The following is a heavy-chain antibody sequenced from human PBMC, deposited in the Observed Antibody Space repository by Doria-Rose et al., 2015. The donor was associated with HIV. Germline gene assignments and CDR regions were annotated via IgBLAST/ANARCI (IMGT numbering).Heavy chain of an antibody. CDR2: ISYDGTIT. Sequence: QVQLVQSGGGVVQPGRSLTLACAASRFTFSGYAMHWVRQAPGKGLEWVALISYDGTITYYADYVKGRFTISRDNSKSTLYLQMNSLRAEDTAVYYCATDQKISGSYREVYGMDVWGQGTTVTVSS. J-gene: IGHJ6*02. V-gene: IGHV3-30-3*01. D-gene: IGHD1-26*01. CDR3: ATDQKISGSYREVYGMDV. CDR1: RFTFSGYA.